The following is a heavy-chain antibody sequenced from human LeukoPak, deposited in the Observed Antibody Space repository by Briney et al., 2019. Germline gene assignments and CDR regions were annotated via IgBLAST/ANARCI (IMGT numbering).Heavy chain of an antibody. CDR2: ISYDGSKK. CDR3: ATESVAGTFGGGGLDA. V-gene: IGHV3-30*09. D-gene: IGHD6-13*01. Sequence: PGGSLRLSCVASGFTFRNYAMHWVRQAPGKGLEWVAIISYDGSKKYFADSVKVRFGISRENSKKTLYLEMNSLTTEDTAVYYCATESVAGTFGGGGLDAWGLGTTVIVSS. CDR1: GFTFRNYA. J-gene: IGHJ6*02.